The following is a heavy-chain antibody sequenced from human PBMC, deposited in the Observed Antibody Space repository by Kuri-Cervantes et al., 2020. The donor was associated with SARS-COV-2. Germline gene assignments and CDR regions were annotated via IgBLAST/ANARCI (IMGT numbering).Heavy chain of an antibody. Sequence: ETLSLTCAASGFTFSSYGMHRVRQAPGKGLEWVSAISGSGGSTYYADSVKGRFTISRDNSKNTLYLQMNSLRAEDTAVYYCAKMSVYNWNDGDFDYWGQGTLVTVSS. J-gene: IGHJ4*02. CDR3: AKMSVYNWNDGDFDY. D-gene: IGHD1-1*01. CDR1: GFTFSSYG. CDR2: ISGSGGST. V-gene: IGHV3-23*01.